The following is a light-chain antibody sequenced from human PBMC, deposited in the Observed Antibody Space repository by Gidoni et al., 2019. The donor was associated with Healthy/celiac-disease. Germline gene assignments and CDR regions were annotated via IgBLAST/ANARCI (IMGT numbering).Light chain of an antibody. Sequence: DIQMTQSPSSLSASVGDRVTITCRASQSISSYLNWYQQKPGKAPKILIYAESSLQSGVPSRFSGSGSGTDLTITISSLQPEDFATYDCQQSYSTPLTFGGGTKVEIK. CDR3: QQSYSTPLT. CDR2: AES. J-gene: IGKJ4*01. V-gene: IGKV1-39*01. CDR1: QSISSY.